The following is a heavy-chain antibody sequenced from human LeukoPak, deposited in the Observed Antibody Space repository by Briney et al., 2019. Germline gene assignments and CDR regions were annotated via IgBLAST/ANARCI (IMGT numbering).Heavy chain of an antibody. V-gene: IGHV3-53*01. Sequence: GGSLRLSCAASGFTFSSYAMSWVRQAPGKGLEWVSVIYSGGSTYYADSVKGRFTISRDNSKNTLYLQMNSLRAEDTAVYYCARSKITFGGVIVRFDAFDIWGQGTMVTVSS. CDR2: IYSGGST. CDR1: GFTFSSYA. CDR3: ARSKITFGGVIVRFDAFDI. D-gene: IGHD3-16*02. J-gene: IGHJ3*02.